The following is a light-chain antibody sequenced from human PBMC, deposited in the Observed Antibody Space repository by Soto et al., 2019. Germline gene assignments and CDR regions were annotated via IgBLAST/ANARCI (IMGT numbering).Light chain of an antibody. V-gene: IGKV1-39*01. Sequence: DIQMTQSPSSLSASVGDTVTITCRASQSISLFLNWYQQKPGKAPKLLIYAASSLQSGVPSRFSGNGSGTDFTLTISSLQPEDFATYYCHQTDSMPETCGQGTKVEIK. CDR2: AAS. CDR1: QSISLF. CDR3: HQTDSMPET. J-gene: IGKJ1*01.